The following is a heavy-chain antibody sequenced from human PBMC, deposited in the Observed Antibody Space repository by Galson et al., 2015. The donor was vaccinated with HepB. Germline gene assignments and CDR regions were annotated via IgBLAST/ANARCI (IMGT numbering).Heavy chain of an antibody. Sequence: SLRLSCAASGFTFRSYAMHWVRQAPGKGLEYVSAISSNGGSTYYADSVKGRFTISRDNSKNTLYLQTSSLRAEDTAGYYCVKGPGSAPLRNWFDPWGQGTLVTASS. CDR3: VKGPGSAPLRNWFDP. J-gene: IGHJ5*02. V-gene: IGHV3-64D*06. D-gene: IGHD3-16*01. CDR2: ISSNGGST. CDR1: GFTFRSYA.